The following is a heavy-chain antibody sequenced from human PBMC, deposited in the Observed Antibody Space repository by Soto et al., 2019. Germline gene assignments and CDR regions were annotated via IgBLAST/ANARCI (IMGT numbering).Heavy chain of an antibody. D-gene: IGHD3-9*01. Sequence: QVQLVQSGAEVKKPGSSVKVSCKASGGTFSSYTISWVRQAPGQGLEWMGRIIPILGIANYAQKFQGRXXIXAXXATSTAYMELSSLRSEDTAVYYCARSYPRNFDFDYWGQGTLVTVSS. J-gene: IGHJ4*02. CDR1: GGTFSSYT. CDR3: ARSYPRNFDFDY. V-gene: IGHV1-69*02. CDR2: IIPILGIA.